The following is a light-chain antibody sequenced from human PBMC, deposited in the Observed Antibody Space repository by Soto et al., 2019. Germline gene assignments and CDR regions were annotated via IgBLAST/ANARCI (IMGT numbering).Light chain of an antibody. V-gene: IGKV1-39*01. J-gene: IGKJ1*01. CDR3: QQSYSNPRT. CDR1: QSVGTY. Sequence: DLQMTQSPSSLSASVGDRVTITCRASQSVGTYLNWYRHKPGKAPTLLIYGVSSLHSGVPSRFSGSGSETEFTLTISSLQPEDFATYYCQQSYSNPRTFGQGTKVEIK. CDR2: GVS.